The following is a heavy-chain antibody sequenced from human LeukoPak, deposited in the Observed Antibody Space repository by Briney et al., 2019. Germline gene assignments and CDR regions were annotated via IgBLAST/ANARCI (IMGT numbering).Heavy chain of an antibody. CDR1: GYSISSGYY. CDR3: ARRDRYSSGQFDH. D-gene: IGHD5-18*01. V-gene: IGHV4-38-2*02. J-gene: IGHJ4*02. CDR2: IYHSGST. Sequence: SETLSLTCTVSGYSISSGYYWGWIRQPPGKGLEWIGSIYHSGSTYYNPSLKSRVTISVDTSNNQFSLKMNSVTATDTAVYYCARRDRYSSGQFDHWGQGTLVTVSS.